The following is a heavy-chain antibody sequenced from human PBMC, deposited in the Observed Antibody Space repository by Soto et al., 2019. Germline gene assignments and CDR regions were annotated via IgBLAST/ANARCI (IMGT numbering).Heavy chain of an antibody. V-gene: IGHV3-23*01. CDR2: ISGSGGST. J-gene: IGHJ4*02. CDR3: AKGPPLWELSYAPDY. CDR1: GFTFSSYA. D-gene: IGHD3-16*02. Sequence: GESLKISCAASGFTFSSYAMSWVRQAPGKGPEWVSAISGSGGSTYYADSVKGRFTISRDNSKNTLYLQMNSLRAEDTAVYYCAKGPPLWELSYAPDYWGQGTLVTVSS.